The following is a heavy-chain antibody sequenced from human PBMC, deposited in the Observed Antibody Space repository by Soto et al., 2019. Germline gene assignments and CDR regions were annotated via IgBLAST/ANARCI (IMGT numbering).Heavy chain of an antibody. CDR1: GFTFSTRS. Sequence: EVQLVESGGGLVQPGGSLRLSCAASGFTFSTRSMNWVRQAPGKGLEWVSSITGGSDSIYYANSVKGRFTISRDNAKNSLYLQMSSLRDEDTAVYYCARDKNWSSDYWGQGTLVTVSS. J-gene: IGHJ4*02. D-gene: IGHD1-1*01. CDR3: ARDKNWSSDY. V-gene: IGHV3-48*02. CDR2: ITGGSDSI.